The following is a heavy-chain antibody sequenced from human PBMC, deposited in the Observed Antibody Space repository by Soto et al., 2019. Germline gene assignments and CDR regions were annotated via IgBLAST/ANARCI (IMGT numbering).Heavy chain of an antibody. Sequence: QVQLEESGGGLVQPGGSLRLSCAASGFTFSAVYMSWIRQAPNKGLEYISYISSSGTSANYAASVKGRFTISRDNAKNSLYLQMNSLRAEDTAVYYCARDRGAATGQYFDYWGQGALVTVSS. CDR1: GFTFSAVY. CDR2: ISSSGTSA. D-gene: IGHD3-10*01. J-gene: IGHJ4*02. V-gene: IGHV3-11*05. CDR3: ARDRGAATGQYFDY.